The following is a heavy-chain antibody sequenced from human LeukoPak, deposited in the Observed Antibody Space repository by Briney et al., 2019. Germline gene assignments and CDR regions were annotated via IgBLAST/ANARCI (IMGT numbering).Heavy chain of an antibody. CDR1: GFTVSNNY. CDR3: ARVLGRLARNWYFDL. J-gene: IGHJ2*01. CDR2: IYDGGFT. Sequence: PGGSLRLSYAGSGFTVSNNYMAWVRQAPGKGLEWGSVIYDGGFTEYTDSVKGRFTISRDNSKNTLDLQMNSLRAEDTAVYYCARVLGRLARNWYFDLWGRGTLVTVSS. D-gene: IGHD1-1*01. V-gene: IGHV3-66*01.